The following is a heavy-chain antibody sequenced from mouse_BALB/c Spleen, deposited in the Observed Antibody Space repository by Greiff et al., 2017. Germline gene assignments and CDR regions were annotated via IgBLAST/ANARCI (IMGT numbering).Heavy chain of an antibody. CDR1: GFTFSSYT. V-gene: IGHV5-12-2*01. J-gene: IGHJ4*01. Sequence: DVMLVESGGGLVQPGGSLKLSCAASGFTFSSYTMSWVRQTPEKRLEWVAYISNGGGSTYYPDTVKGRFTISRDNAKNTLYLQMSSLKSEDTAMYYCARHVDYGGMDYWGQGTSVTVSS. CDR2: ISNGGGST. CDR3: ARHVDYGGMDY. D-gene: IGHD2-4*01.